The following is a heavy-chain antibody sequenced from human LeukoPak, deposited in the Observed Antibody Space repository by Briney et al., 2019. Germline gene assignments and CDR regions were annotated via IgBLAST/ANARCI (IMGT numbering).Heavy chain of an antibody. Sequence: ASVKVSCKASGYTFTSYDINWVRQATGQGLERMGYMSPSNGYAEFGQRFQGRVTMTRNTSTSTAYMELSSLRSEDTAVYYCARVTSGARYNWFDARGPGTLVTVSS. CDR3: ARVTSGARYNWFDA. CDR2: MSPSNGYA. J-gene: IGHJ5*02. CDR1: GYTFTSYD. V-gene: IGHV1-8*01. D-gene: IGHD1-26*01.